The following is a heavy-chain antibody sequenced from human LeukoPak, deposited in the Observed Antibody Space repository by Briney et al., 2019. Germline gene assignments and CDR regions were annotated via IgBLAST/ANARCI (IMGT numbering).Heavy chain of an antibody. Sequence: SETLSLTCAVYGVSFSGYYWSWIRQPPGKGLEWIGEINHSGSTNYNPSLKSRVTISVDTSKNQFSLKLSSVTAADTAVYYCARGTYYYDSSGYYYVSRPFDYWGQGTLVTASS. V-gene: IGHV4-34*01. CDR2: INHSGST. D-gene: IGHD3-22*01. CDR1: GVSFSGYY. J-gene: IGHJ4*02. CDR3: ARGTYYYDSSGYYYVSRPFDY.